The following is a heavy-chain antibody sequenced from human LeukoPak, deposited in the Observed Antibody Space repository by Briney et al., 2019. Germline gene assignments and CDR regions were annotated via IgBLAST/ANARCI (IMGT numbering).Heavy chain of an antibody. Sequence: PGRSLRLSCAASGFTFDDYAMHWVRQAPGKGLEWVSGISWNSGSIGYADSVKGRFTISRDNAKNSLYLQMNSLRAEDTALYYCAKGKYNWNFFYYFDYWGQGTLVTVSS. CDR3: AKGKYNWNFFYYFDY. CDR2: ISWNSGSI. CDR1: GFTFDDYA. J-gene: IGHJ4*02. D-gene: IGHD1-7*01. V-gene: IGHV3-9*01.